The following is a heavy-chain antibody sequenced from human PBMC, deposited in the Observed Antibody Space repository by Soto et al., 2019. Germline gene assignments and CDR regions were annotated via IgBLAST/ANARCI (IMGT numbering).Heavy chain of an antibody. V-gene: IGHV4-59*08. CDR1: GGSISSSY. CDR3: ARRYGSAIDY. Sequence: SETLSLTCTVSGGSISSSYWSWIRQPPGKGLEWIGYIYDSGSTYYNSSLKSRVTMSVDTSKNQFSLNLSSVTAADTAVYYCARRYGSAIDYWGQGTLVTVSS. CDR2: IYDSGST. J-gene: IGHJ4*02. D-gene: IGHD1-26*01.